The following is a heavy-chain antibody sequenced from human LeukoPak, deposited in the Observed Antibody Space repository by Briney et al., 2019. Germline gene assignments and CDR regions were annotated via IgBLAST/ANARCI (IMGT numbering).Heavy chain of an antibody. CDR3: AREERTFGVVIDY. CDR2: ISYDGSNK. D-gene: IGHD3-3*01. J-gene: IGHJ4*02. CDR1: GFTFSSYA. Sequence: ERSLRLSCAASGFTFSSYAMHWVRQAPGKGLEWVAVISYDGSNKYYADSVKGRFTISRDNSKNTLYLQMNSLRAEDTAVYYCAREERTFGVVIDYWGQGTLVTVSS. V-gene: IGHV3-30*01.